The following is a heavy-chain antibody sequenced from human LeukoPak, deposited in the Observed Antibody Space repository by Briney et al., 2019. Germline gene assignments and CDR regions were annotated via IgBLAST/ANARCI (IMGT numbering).Heavy chain of an antibody. CDR1: GYTFTSYY. CDR3: ARFLVGPNFFDY. D-gene: IGHD1-26*01. CDR2: INPSGGST. J-gene: IGHJ4*02. Sequence: ASVKVSCRASGYTFTSYYMHWVRQAPGQGLEWMGIINPSGGSTSYAQKFQGRVTMTRDTSTSTVYMELSSLRSEDTAVYYCARFLVGPNFFDYWGQGTLVTVSS. V-gene: IGHV1-46*01.